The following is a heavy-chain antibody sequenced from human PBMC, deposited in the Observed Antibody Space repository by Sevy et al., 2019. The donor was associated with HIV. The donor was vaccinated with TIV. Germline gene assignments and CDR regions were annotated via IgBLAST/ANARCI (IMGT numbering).Heavy chain of an antibody. CDR3: VSRSS. Sequence: GGSLRLSCAASGFSVSSDFMNWVRQATGKGLEWVSLIFVDDGTHYADSVKGAFIISRDNSKNTLYLQMNSLRVEDSAVYYCVSRSSWGQGTLVTVSS. CDR2: IFVDDGT. J-gene: IGHJ5*02. CDR1: GFSVSSDF. V-gene: IGHV3-53*01.